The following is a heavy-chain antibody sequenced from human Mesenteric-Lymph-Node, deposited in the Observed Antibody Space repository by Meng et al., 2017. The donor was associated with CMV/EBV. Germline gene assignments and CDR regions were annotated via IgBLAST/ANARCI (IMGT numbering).Heavy chain of an antibody. CDR3: ARADYGIFDY. Sequence: TCPVSGGSISSGGYYWSWIRQHPGKGLEWIGYIYYSGSTYYNPSLKSRVTISVDTSKNQFSLKLSSVTAADTAVYYCARADYGIFDYWGQGTLVTVSS. J-gene: IGHJ4*02. V-gene: IGHV4-31*03. CDR1: GGSISSGGYY. CDR2: IYYSGST. D-gene: IGHD4-17*01.